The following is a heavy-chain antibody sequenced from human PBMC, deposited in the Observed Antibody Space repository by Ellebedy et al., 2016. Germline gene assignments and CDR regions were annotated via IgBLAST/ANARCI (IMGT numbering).Heavy chain of an antibody. V-gene: IGHV3-21*01. J-gene: IGHJ3*02. CDR3: ARGPDADTFDI. D-gene: IGHD5-18*01. CDR2: ISSSSSGNYI. CDR1: GFTFSSYS. Sequence: GGSLRLSCAASGFTFSSYSMNWVRQAPGKGLEWVSSISSSSSGNYIHYADSLKGRFTISRDNGKNSLYLQMNSLRAEDTAVYYCARGPDADTFDIWGQGTMVTVSS.